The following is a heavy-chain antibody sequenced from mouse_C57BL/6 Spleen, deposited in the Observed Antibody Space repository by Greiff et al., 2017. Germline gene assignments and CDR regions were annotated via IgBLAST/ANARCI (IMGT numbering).Heavy chain of an antibody. J-gene: IGHJ4*01. V-gene: IGHV1-80*01. D-gene: IGHD2-3*01. CDR2: IYPGDGDT. Sequence: QVQLQQSGAELVKPGASVKISCKASGYAFSSYWMNWVKQRPGKGLEWIGQIYPGDGDTNYNGKFKGKATLTADKSSSKAYMQLSSLTSEDSAVYFCARGYDGYYYAMDYWGQGTSVTVSS. CDR3: ARGYDGYYYAMDY. CDR1: GYAFSSYW.